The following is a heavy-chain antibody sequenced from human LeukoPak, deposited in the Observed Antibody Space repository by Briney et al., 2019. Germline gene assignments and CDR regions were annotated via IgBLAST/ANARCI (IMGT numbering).Heavy chain of an antibody. CDR2: IYHSGST. J-gene: IGHJ3*02. Sequence: SETLSLTCSVSGYSISSGYFWGWIRQSPVRGLEWIGKIYHSGSTHYNPSLKSRVTISVDTSKNQFSLKLGSVTAADTAVYYCARRNYWDDAFDIWGQGTMVTVSS. CDR3: ARRNYWDDAFDI. V-gene: IGHV4-38-2*02. CDR1: GYSISSGYF. D-gene: IGHD3-10*01.